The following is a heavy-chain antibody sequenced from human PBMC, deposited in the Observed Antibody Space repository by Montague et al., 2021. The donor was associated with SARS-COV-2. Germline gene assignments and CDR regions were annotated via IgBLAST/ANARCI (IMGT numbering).Heavy chain of an antibody. CDR2: LLHEKKRYS. CDR1: GDSVAGHRRR. V-gene: IGHV6-1*01. J-gene: IGHJ4*02. CDR3: VRYSGWFYFDF. Sequence: CAISGDSVAGHRRRSEENTPEPQSHVKWVGSLLHEKKRYSDYAPAVRVRLTVNPDASKNEFSLELNYVTPEDTAVYYCVRYSGWFYFDFWGQGTLVTVSS. D-gene: IGHD6-19*01.